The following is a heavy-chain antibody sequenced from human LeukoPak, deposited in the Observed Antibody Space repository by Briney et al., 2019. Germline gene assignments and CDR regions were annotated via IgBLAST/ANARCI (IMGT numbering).Heavy chain of an antibody. D-gene: IGHD2-15*01. CDR3: ARQGCSGGSCYGPATGDAFDI. CDR1: GYSFTSYW. CDR2: IYPGDSDT. J-gene: IGHJ3*02. Sequence: GESLKISCKGSGYSFTSYWIGWVRQMPGKGLEWMGIIYPGDSDTRYSPSFQGQVTISADKSISTAYLQWSSLKASDTAMYYCARQGCSGGSCYGPATGDAFDIWGQGTMVTVSS. V-gene: IGHV5-51*01.